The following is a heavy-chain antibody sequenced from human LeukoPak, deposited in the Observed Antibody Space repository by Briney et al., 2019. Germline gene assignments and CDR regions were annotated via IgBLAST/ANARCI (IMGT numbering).Heavy chain of an antibody. CDR1: GFIFDDFA. D-gene: IGHD3-22*01. V-gene: IGHV3-9*01. Sequence: GRSLRLSCAASGFIFDDFAMHWVRQVPGKGLEWVSGINSNNGIIGYADSVKGRFSISRDNAKDSLYLQMNSLRPEDTALYYCTKDFYHDFYDSVDYYFHYWGQGTLVTVSS. J-gene: IGHJ4*02. CDR3: TKDFYHDFYDSVDYYFHY. CDR2: INSNNGII.